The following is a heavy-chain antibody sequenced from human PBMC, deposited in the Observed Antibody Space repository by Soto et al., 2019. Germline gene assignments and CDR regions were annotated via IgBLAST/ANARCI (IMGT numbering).Heavy chain of an antibody. CDR3: ARGGTFAYDDSGDSVY. CDR1: GYTFSAYY. Sequence: QVHLVQSGAEVKKHGASVKVSCKTSGYTFSAYYMHWVRQAPGQGLEWMGWINPKSGGTLYAQKFQGRVAMTRDTSISTAYMELSKLRSDETAVYYCARGGTFAYDDSGDSVYWGQGTLVTVSS. V-gene: IGHV1-2*02. J-gene: IGHJ4*02. CDR2: INPKSGGT. D-gene: IGHD2-21*01.